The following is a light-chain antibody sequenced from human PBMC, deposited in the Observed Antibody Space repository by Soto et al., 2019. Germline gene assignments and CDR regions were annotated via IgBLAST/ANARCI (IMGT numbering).Light chain of an antibody. CDR1: QTISSW. V-gene: IGKV1-5*03. J-gene: IGKJ4*01. CDR2: KAS. Sequence: DIQMTQSPSTLSASVGDRVTITCRASQTISSWLAWYQQKPEKAPKLLIYKASSLESGVPSRFSGSGSGTEFTLTISSLQPDDFAAYYCQQYNTYPLTFGGGTKVEIK. CDR3: QQYNTYPLT.